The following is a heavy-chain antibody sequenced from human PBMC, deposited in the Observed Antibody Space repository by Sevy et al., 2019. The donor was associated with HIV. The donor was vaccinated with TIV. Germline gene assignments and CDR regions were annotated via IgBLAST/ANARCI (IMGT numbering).Heavy chain of an antibody. J-gene: IGHJ6*02. CDR1: GGSVSSGSYY. Sequence: SETLSLTCTVSGGSVSSGSYYWSWIRQPPGKGLEWIGYIYYSGSTNYNPSLKSRVTISVDTSKNQFSLKLSSVTAADTAVYYCARMRSGDYSYYYYYGMDVWAKGPRSPTP. CDR2: IYYSGST. V-gene: IGHV4-61*01. D-gene: IGHD4-17*01. CDR3: ARMRSGDYSYYYYYGMDV.